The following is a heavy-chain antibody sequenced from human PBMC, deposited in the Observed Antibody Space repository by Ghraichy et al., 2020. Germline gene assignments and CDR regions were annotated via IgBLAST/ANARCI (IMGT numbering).Heavy chain of an antibody. CDR1: GFTFSSSA. Sequence: GESLNISCAASGFTFSSSAMDWVRQVPGKGLEWVSAISIGGGDTHYADSVKGRFTISRDNSKNTLYLHMNSLRAEDTAVYYCAKDQGYCSGGDCYSPWYFDLWGRGTLVAVSS. V-gene: IGHV3-23*01. J-gene: IGHJ2*01. D-gene: IGHD2-15*01. CDR3: AKDQGYCSGGDCYSPWYFDL. CDR2: ISIGGGDT.